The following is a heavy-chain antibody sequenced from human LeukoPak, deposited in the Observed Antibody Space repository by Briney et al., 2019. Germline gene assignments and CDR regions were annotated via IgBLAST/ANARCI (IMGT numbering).Heavy chain of an antibody. V-gene: IGHV4-59*01. CDR1: GGSISSYY. CDR3: ARGPYSSSRGTYYYYMDV. D-gene: IGHD6-13*01. CDR2: IYYSGST. J-gene: IGHJ6*03. Sequence: SETLSLTCTVSGGSISSYYWSWIRQPPGKGLEWIGYIYYSGSTNYNPSLKSRVTISVDTSKNQFSLKLSSVTAADTAVYYCARGPYSSSRGTYYYYMDVWGKGTTVSVSS.